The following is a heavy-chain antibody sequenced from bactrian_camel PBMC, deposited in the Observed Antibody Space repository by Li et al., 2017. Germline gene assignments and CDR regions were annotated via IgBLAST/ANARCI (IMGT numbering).Heavy chain of an antibody. Sequence: HVQLVESGGGSVQAGGSLRLSCAASFSFTGGYCMSWFCQPPGKEREGVASLHTGGDFKYYADSVKGRFTISEDGAKKTLYLQMNSLKPEDTAMYYCAAKMSGYDDRARKGDPGHRL. V-gene: IGHV3S1*01. J-gene: IGHJ4*01. CDR2: LHTGGDFK. CDR1: FSFTGGYC. D-gene: IGHD3*01.